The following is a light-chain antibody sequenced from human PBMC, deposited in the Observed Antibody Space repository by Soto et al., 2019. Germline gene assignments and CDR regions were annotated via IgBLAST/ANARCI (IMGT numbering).Light chain of an antibody. CDR3: SSYTSSSRV. J-gene: IGLJ1*01. CDR1: SSDVGGHNY. Sequence: QSALTQPASVSGSPGQSITIACTGTSSDVGGHNYVSWYQQHPGKAPKLIIYDVSNRPSGVSNRFSGSKSGNTASLTISGLQAEDEDDYYCSSYTSSSRVFGTGTKVTVL. CDR2: DVS. V-gene: IGLV2-14*01.